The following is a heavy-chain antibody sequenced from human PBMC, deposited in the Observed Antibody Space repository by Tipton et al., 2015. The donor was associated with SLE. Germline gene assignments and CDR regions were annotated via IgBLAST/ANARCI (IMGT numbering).Heavy chain of an antibody. J-gene: IGHJ4*02. CDR1: GFTFSSYG. D-gene: IGHD6-6*01. CDR2: IRYDGSNK. Sequence: SLRLSCAASGFTFSSYGMHWVRQAPGKGLEWVAFIRYDGSNKYYADSVKGRFTISRGNSKNTLYLQMNSLRAEDTAVYYCAKDHTYSSSSPGDYWGQGTLVTVSS. CDR3: AKDHTYSSSSPGDY. V-gene: IGHV3-30*02.